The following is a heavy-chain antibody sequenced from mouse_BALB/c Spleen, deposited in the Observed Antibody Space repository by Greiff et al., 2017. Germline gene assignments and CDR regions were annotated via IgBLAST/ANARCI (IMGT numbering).Heavy chain of an antibody. V-gene: IGHV5-12-2*01. J-gene: IGHJ2*01. CDR1: GFPFSSYT. D-gene: IGHD4-1*01. Sequence: VHLVESGGGLVQPGGSLKLSCAASGFPFSSYTMSWVRQTPEKRLEWVAYLSNGGGSTYYPDTVKGRFTISRDNAKNTMYLQMSSLKSEDTARYYCARRGLGRGFADWGEGTTLTVSS. CDR3: ARRGLGRGFAD. CDR2: LSNGGGST.